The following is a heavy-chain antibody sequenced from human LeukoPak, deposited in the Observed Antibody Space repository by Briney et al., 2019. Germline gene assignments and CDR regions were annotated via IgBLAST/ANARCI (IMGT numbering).Heavy chain of an antibody. J-gene: IGHJ4*02. CDR3: ASRYYDILTGYYGPLDY. CDR2: ISGSGGST. V-gene: IGHV3-23*01. CDR1: GFTFSSYA. D-gene: IGHD3-9*01. Sequence: PGGSLRLSCAASGFTFSSYAMSWVRQAAGKGLEWVSAISGSGGSTYYADSVKGRFTISRDNSKNTLYLQMNSLRAEDTAVYYCASRYYDILTGYYGPLDYWGQGTLVTVSS.